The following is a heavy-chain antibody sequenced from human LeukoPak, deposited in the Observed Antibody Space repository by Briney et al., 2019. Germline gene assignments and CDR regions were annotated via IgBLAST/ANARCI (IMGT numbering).Heavy chain of an antibody. CDR3: AKDRITMVRGPPGGGMDV. J-gene: IGHJ6*02. CDR1: GFTFSSYG. CDR2: ISYDGSNQ. D-gene: IGHD3-10*01. Sequence: GESLRLSCAASGFTFSSYGMHWVRQAPGKGLEWVAVISYDGSNQYYADSVKGRFTISRDNSKNTLYLQMNSLRAEDTAVYYCAKDRITMVRGPPGGGMDVWGQGTTVTVSS. V-gene: IGHV3-30*18.